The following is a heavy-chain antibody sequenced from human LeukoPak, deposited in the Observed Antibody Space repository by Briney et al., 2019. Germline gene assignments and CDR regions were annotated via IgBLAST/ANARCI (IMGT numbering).Heavy chain of an antibody. CDR3: AREAGSTDY. V-gene: IGHV1-46*01. J-gene: IGHJ4*02. Sequence: ASVKVSCKASGYTFTRHFMHWVRQAPGQGLEWMGIINPGGATTTYAQKFQGRVTMTRDTSTNTVYLEVSSLRSEDTAVYYCAREAGSTDYWGQGTLVTVSS. CDR1: GYTFTRHF. CDR2: INPGGATT. D-gene: IGHD5/OR15-5a*01.